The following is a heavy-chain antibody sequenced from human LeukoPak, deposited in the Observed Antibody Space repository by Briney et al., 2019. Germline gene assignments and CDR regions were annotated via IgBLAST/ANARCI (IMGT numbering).Heavy chain of an antibody. CDR1: VFTSSSYA. V-gene: IGHV3-64*01. Sequence: GGTLRLSGAASVFTSSSYAMHWVRQAPGKGLEYVSAISSNGGSTYYANSVKGRFTISRDNSKNTLYLQMGSLRAEDMAVYYCARTRGGGSYFDYWGQGTLVTVSS. D-gene: IGHD3-16*01. J-gene: IGHJ4*02. CDR3: ARTRGGGSYFDY. CDR2: ISSNGGST.